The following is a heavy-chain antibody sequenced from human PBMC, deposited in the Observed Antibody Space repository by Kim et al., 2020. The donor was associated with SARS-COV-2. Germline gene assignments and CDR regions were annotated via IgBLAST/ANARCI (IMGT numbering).Heavy chain of an antibody. CDR3: TTGLSSLGSYYNRFYFNH. CDR1: GFYFNNAW. Sequence: GGSLRLSCTASGFYFNNAWMTWVRQAPGKGLEWIGRVKSEVDGGTTEYAAPVRGRVTISRDDSKEMVFLQMSSLKTEDTAVYYCTTGLSSLGSYYNRFYFNHWGQGTLVTVSS. D-gene: IGHD3-10*01. V-gene: IGHV3-15*01. J-gene: IGHJ4*02. CDR2: VKSEVDGGTT.